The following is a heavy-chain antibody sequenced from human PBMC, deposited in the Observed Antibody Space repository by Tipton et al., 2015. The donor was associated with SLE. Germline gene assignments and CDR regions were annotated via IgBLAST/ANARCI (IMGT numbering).Heavy chain of an antibody. CDR3: SRAGAVRPPDY. Sequence: SLRLSCSASGFTLSAYNMNWVRQAPGKGLEWVSYISSSSTTIYYADSVRGRLTVSRDNVKNSLYLQMNNLGAEDTAVYYCSRAGAVRPPDYWGQGTLVTVSS. J-gene: IGHJ4*02. CDR1: GFTLSAYN. V-gene: IGHV3-48*01. CDR2: ISSSSTTI. D-gene: IGHD6-6*01.